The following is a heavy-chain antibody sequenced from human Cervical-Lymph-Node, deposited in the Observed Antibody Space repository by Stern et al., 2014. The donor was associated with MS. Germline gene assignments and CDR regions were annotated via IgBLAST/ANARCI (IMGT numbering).Heavy chain of an antibody. CDR3: ARDSAVTAEFDF. V-gene: IGHV1-2*02. CDR1: GYTFDDFY. CDR2: INPNNGGT. D-gene: IGHD2-21*02. J-gene: IGHJ4*02. Sequence: QDQLVQSGAEVKTPGASVKVSCKASGYTFDDFYIHWVRQAPGQGLEWMGWINPNNGGTNYPLKYQDRVTITRDTSISTVYMELSSLRSDDTAIYYCARDSAVTAEFDFWGRGTLVTVSS.